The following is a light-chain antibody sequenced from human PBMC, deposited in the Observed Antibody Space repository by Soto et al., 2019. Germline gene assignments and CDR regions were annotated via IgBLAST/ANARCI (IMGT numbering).Light chain of an antibody. CDR3: RQYDNLPYT. J-gene: IGKJ2*01. CDR1: QDVSKY. V-gene: IGKV1-33*01. CDR2: DAS. Sequence: DIQMTQSPSSLSASVGDRVTITCQASQDVSKYLNWYQQKPGKAPKLLIYDASNLETGVPSRFSGSGFGTDFTFTISSLQPEDIATYYCRQYDNLPYTFGQGTKLEIK.